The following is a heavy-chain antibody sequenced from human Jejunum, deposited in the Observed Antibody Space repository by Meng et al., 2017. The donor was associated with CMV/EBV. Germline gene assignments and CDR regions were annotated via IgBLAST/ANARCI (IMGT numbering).Heavy chain of an antibody. V-gene: IGHV4-61*08. J-gene: IGHJ5*02. CDR3: ARWFDP. CDR2: MYNSGTT. Sequence: SLTCTVSGDSVSGGGYYWMLIRQTPGRGLEWIGNMYNSGTTTYNPSLKSRVSISVDISKNQFSLKLRSVTAADTAVYYCARWFDPWGQGILFPVSS. CDR1: GDSVSGGGYY.